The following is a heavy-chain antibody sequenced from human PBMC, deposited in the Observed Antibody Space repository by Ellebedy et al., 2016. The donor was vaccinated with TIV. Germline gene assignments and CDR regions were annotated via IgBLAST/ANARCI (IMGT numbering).Heavy chain of an antibody. CDR1: GGSISSGGYY. CDR2: TYYSGST. D-gene: IGHD3-10*01. J-gene: IGHJ6*02. V-gene: IGHV4-31*03. CDR3: ARVGTMVRVVIALGMDV. Sequence: MPSETLSLTCTVSGGSISSGGYYWSWIRQHPGKGLEWTGYTYYSGSTYYNPSLKSRVTILVDTSKNQFSRKLNSVTAADTAVYYCARVGTMVRVVIALGMDVWGQGTTVTVSS.